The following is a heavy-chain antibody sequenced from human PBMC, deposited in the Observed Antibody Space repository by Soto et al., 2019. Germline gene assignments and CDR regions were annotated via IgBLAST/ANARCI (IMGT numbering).Heavy chain of an antibody. CDR2: ISYDGSNK. D-gene: IGHD2-15*01. CDR3: ARGDREDIAVVVGARTGEYGVDV. Sequence: QVQLVESGGGVVQPGRSLRLSCAASGFTFSSYAMHWVRQAPGKGLECVAVISYDGSNKFYRDSVKGRITISSDNSKNKLYVQINSLRYEDTAVYYCARGDREDIAVVVGARTGEYGVDVWGQGTTVTVSS. J-gene: IGHJ6*02. V-gene: IGHV3-30-3*01. CDR1: GFTFSSYA.